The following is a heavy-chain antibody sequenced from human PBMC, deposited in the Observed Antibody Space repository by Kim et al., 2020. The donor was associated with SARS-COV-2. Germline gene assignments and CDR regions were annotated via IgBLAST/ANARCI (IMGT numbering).Heavy chain of an antibody. Sequence: GGSLRLSCAASGFTFSSYWMHWVRQAPGKGLVWVSRINSDGSSTSYADSVKGRFTISRDNAKNTLYLQMNSLRAEDTAVYYCATSSGSYYKGVLGQGTTVTVSS. J-gene: IGHJ6*02. D-gene: IGHD3-10*01. V-gene: IGHV3-74*01. CDR1: GFTFSSYW. CDR3: ATSSGSYYKGV. CDR2: INSDGSST.